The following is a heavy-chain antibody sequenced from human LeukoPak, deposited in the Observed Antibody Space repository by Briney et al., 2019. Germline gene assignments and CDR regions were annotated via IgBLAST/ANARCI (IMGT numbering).Heavy chain of an antibody. V-gene: IGHV3-23*01. CDR2: ISGSSDNT. D-gene: IGHD3-10*01. CDR3: AERSGEAASPLWFDP. CDR1: GFTFSNYA. J-gene: IGHJ5*02. Sequence: GGSLRLSCEASGFTFSNYAMSWVRQAPGKGLEWVSSISGSSDNTNYADSVKGRFTISRDNSKNILYLQMNSLRAEDTAVYYCAERSGEAASPLWFDPWGQGTLVTVSS.